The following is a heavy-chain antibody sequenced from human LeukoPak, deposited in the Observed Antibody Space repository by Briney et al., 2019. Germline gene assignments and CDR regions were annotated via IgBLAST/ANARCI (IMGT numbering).Heavy chain of an antibody. CDR3: VRVTTSSWFEGYFDY. Sequence: SETLSLTCTVSGYSISSGYYWGWIRQPPGKGLEWIGNFYHGGSTYYNPFLKSRVTMSGDTSKNQFSLNLSSVTAADTAVYFCVRVTTSSWFEGYFDYWGQGTLVTVSS. V-gene: IGHV4-38-2*02. J-gene: IGHJ4*02. CDR1: GYSISSGYY. D-gene: IGHD6-13*01. CDR2: FYHGGST.